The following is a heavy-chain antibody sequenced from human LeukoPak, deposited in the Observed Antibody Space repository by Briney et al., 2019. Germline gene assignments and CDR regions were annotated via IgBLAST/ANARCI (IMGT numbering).Heavy chain of an antibody. CDR1: GGSVSSGSYY. CDR2: IYYSGST. D-gene: IGHD2-15*01. Sequence: SETLSLTCTVSGGSVSSGSYYWSWIRQPPGKGLEWIGYIYYSGSTNYNPSLKSRVTISVDTSKNQFSLKLSSVTAADTAVYYCARAQSSYGSQGFDYWGQGTLVTVSS. J-gene: IGHJ4*02. CDR3: ARAQSSYGSQGFDY. V-gene: IGHV4-61*01.